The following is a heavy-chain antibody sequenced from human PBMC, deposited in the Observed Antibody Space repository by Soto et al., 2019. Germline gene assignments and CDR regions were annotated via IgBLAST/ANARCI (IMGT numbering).Heavy chain of an antibody. J-gene: IGHJ4*02. V-gene: IGHV3-23*01. D-gene: IGHD6-19*01. CDR3: AKAPGGWYPNTPDY. Sequence: GGSLRLSCAASGFTFSSYAMSWLRQAPGKGLEWVSAISGSGGSTYYADSVKGRFTISRDNSKNTLYLQMNSLRAEDTAVYYCAKAPGGWYPNTPDYWGEGTLVTGSS. CDR1: GFTFSSYA. CDR2: ISGSGGST.